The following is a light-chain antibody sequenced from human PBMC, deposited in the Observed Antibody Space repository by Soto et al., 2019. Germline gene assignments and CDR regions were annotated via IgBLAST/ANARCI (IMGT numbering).Light chain of an antibody. CDR2: KAS. CDR3: QQYNSYST. V-gene: IGKV1-5*03. J-gene: IGKJ1*01. CDR1: QSISSW. Sequence: DIQMTQSPSTLSASVGDRVTITCRASQSISSWLAWYQQKPGKAPKLLIYKASSLESGVPSRFSGSGSGTEFTLTISSLQPDDLATYYCQQYNSYSTFGQGTRWIS.